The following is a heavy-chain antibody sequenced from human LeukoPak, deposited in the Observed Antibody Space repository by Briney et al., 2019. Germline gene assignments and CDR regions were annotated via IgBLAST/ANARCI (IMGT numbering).Heavy chain of an antibody. Sequence: GGSLRLSCAASGFTVSSNYMSWVRQAPGKGLEWVSVIYSGGSTYYADSVKGRFTISRDNSKNTLYLQMNSLRAEDTAIYYCAKSSAVRGVIEIDFWGQGTLVTVSS. CDR3: AKSSAVRGVIEIDF. J-gene: IGHJ4*02. CDR1: GFTVSSNY. V-gene: IGHV3-53*05. CDR2: IYSGGST. D-gene: IGHD3-10*01.